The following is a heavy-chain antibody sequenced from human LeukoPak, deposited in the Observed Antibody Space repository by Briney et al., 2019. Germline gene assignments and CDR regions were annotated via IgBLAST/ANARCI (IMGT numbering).Heavy chain of an antibody. V-gene: IGHV3-48*03. J-gene: IGHJ4*02. Sequence: QPGGSLRLSCTVSEFTFSSYEMNWVRQAPGKGLEWVSYISSSGSTVYYADSVKGRFTISRDNAKNSLYLQMNSLRAEDTAVYYCAREERYGPGALFRYFDYWGQGTLVTVSS. CDR1: EFTFSSYE. D-gene: IGHD1-1*01. CDR3: AREERYGPGALFRYFDY. CDR2: ISSSGSTV.